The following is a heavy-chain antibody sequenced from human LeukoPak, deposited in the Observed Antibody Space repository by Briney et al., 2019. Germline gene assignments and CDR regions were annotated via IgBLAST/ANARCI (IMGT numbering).Heavy chain of an antibody. V-gene: IGHV1-2*06. D-gene: IGHD5-18*01. CDR1: GYTFTGYY. Sequence: ASVKVPCKVSGYTFTGYYMHWVRQAPGQGLEWMGRINPNSGGTNYAQTFQGRVTMTRDTSISTAYMDLSRLRSDDTAVYYCAKSLYSYAYGFDYWGQGTLVTVSS. J-gene: IGHJ4*02. CDR2: INPNSGGT. CDR3: AKSLYSYAYGFDY.